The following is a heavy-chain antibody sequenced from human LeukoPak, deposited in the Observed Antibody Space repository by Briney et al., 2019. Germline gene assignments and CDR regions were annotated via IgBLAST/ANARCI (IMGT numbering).Heavy chain of an antibody. CDR1: GFTFSDLY. Sequence: PGGSLRLSCAASGFTFSDLYMDSVRQAPRKGREWVGRTRNKPNSYTTEYAASVKGRFTISRDDSKNSLFLQMNSLKTEDTAVYYCVRDFYESSGSTYYFDYWGQGTLVTVSS. V-gene: IGHV3-72*01. D-gene: IGHD3-22*01. J-gene: IGHJ4*02. CDR3: VRDFYESSGSTYYFDY. CDR2: TRNKPNSYTT.